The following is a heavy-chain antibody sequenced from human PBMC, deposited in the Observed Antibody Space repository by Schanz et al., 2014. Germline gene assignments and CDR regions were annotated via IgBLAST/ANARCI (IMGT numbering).Heavy chain of an antibody. CDR3: ARDGDRFYHNYYMDV. CDR1: GFSFSSYS. Sequence: EADLVESGGGLIQRGESLRLSCSASGFSFSSYSMNWVRQAPGKGLEWVSSISSSSSYIYYADSVKGRFTVSRDNARNSLYLHMNTLGAEDTAVYYCARDGDRFYHNYYMDVWGKGTTVTVSS. J-gene: IGHJ6*03. D-gene: IGHD4-17*01. CDR2: ISSSSSYI. V-gene: IGHV3-21*01.